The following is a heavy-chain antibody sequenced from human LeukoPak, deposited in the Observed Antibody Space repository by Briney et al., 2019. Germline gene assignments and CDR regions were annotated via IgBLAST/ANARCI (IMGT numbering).Heavy chain of an antibody. D-gene: IGHD5-18*01. J-gene: IGHJ4*02. Sequence: SETLSLTCTVSGGSISSYYWSWIRQPPGKGLEWIGYIYYSGSTNYNPSLKSRVTISVDTSKNQFSLKLSSVTAADTAVYYCAIHGGQLWSFDYWGQGTLVTVSS. V-gene: IGHV4-59*08. CDR1: GGSISSYY. CDR3: AIHGGQLWSFDY. CDR2: IYYSGST.